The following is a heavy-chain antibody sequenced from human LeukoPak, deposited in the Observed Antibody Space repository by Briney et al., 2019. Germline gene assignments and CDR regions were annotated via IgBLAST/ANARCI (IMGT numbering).Heavy chain of an antibody. CDR1: GLTLSTYA. V-gene: IGHV1-69*05. D-gene: IGHD6-6*01. Sequence: SVKVSCKASGLTLSTYAISWVRQAPGQGLEWMGGIIPMFGSAHYAQKFQDRVTITTDESTTIAYMELSSLRSEDTAVYYCASSPRIVGRLDYYYYMDVWGKGTTVTVSS. CDR2: IIPMFGSA. CDR3: ASSPRIVGRLDYYYYMDV. J-gene: IGHJ6*03.